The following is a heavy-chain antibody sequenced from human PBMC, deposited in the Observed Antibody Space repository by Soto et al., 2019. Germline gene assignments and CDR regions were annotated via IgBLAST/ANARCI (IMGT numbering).Heavy chain of an antibody. CDR3: TRQTDAVQWLVVPTVYKLDY. CDR1: GFTFGGSA. D-gene: IGHD6-19*01. CDR2: IRSKTNSYAT. J-gene: IGHJ4*02. Sequence: PGGSLRLSCAASGFTFGGSAMHWVRQASGKGLEWVGHIRSKTNSYATAYAESVKGRFTIFRDDSMNTAYLQMNSLKTEDTAVYFCTRQTDAVQWLVVPTVYKLDYWGQGTLLTVSS. V-gene: IGHV3-73*01.